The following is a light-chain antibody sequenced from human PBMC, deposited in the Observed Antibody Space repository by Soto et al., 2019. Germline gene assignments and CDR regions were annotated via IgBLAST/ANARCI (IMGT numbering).Light chain of an antibody. V-gene: IGKV1-5*03. CDR1: QSVSSW. CDR2: EAS. Sequence: DIQMTQSPSTLSASVGDRVTITCRASQSVSSWLAWYQQKPGKAPKLLIYEASNLEGGVPSRFSGSGSGTEFTLTISCLQPDDFATYYCQQYNSYSRTFGQGTKV. J-gene: IGKJ1*01. CDR3: QQYNSYSRT.